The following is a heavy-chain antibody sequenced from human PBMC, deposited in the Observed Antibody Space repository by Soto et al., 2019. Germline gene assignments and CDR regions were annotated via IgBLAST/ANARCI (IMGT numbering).Heavy chain of an antibody. J-gene: IGHJ4*02. CDR3: ARDLSDDWWELPVGDFDY. Sequence: GASVKVSCKASGYTFTGYYMHWVRQAPGQGLEWMGWINPNSGGTNYAQKFQGRVTMTRDTSISTAYMELSRLRSDDTAVYYCARDLSDDWWELPVGDFDYWGQGTLVTVSS. CDR2: INPNSGGT. V-gene: IGHV1-2*02. D-gene: IGHD1-26*01. CDR1: GYTFTGYY.